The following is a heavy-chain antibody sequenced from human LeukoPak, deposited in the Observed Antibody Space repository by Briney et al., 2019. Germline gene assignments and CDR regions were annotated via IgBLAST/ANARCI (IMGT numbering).Heavy chain of an antibody. J-gene: IGHJ4*02. Sequence: PGGSLRLSCAASGFIFSTYSMNWVRQAPGKGLEWVSSISSSSSYIYYADSLKGRFTISRDNAKNSLYLQMNSLRADDTAVYYCARDLMSGYCGGDCYSGFDYWGQGTLVTVSS. D-gene: IGHD2-21*02. CDR2: ISSSSSYI. CDR1: GFIFSTYS. CDR3: ARDLMSGYCGGDCYSGFDY. V-gene: IGHV3-21*04.